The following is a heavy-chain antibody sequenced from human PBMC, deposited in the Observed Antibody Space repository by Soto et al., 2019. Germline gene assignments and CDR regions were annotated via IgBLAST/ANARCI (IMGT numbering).Heavy chain of an antibody. CDR3: VKGYWKGDV. V-gene: IGHV3-23*01. Sequence: EVQLLESGGGLVQPGGSLRLSCAASGFTFSTYAMNWVRQAPGNGLEWVSAISGSGGSIHYADSVKSRFTISRDNSKNTLYLQMNSLRDKDTAVYHCVKGYWKGDVWGQGTTVTFSS. CDR1: GFTFSTYA. J-gene: IGHJ6*02. D-gene: IGHD1-1*01. CDR2: ISGSGGSI.